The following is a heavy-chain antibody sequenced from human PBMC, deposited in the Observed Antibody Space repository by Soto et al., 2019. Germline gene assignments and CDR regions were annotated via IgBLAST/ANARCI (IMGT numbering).Heavy chain of an antibody. V-gene: IGHV4-31*03. CDR1: GGSISSSSYY. Sequence: SETLSLTCTVSGGSISSSSYYWGWLRQHPGKGLEWIGYIYYSGSTYYNPSLKSRVTISVDTSKNQFSLKLSSVTAADTAVYYWARVLSIAAPGCMDVWGQGTTVTVSS. J-gene: IGHJ6*02. CDR3: ARVLSIAAPGCMDV. D-gene: IGHD6-6*01. CDR2: IYYSGST.